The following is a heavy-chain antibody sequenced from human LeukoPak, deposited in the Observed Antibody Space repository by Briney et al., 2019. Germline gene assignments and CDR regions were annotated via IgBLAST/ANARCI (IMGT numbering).Heavy chain of an antibody. CDR2: ISGSGGST. V-gene: IGHV3-23*01. Sequence: PGGSLRLSCAASGFTFSSYAMSWVRQAPGRGLEWVSAISGSGGSTYYADSVKGRFTISRDNSKNTLYLQMNSLRAEDTAVYYCAKYDFWSGYSFDYWGQGTLVAVSS. CDR1: GFTFSSYA. CDR3: AKYDFWSGYSFDY. J-gene: IGHJ4*02. D-gene: IGHD3-3*01.